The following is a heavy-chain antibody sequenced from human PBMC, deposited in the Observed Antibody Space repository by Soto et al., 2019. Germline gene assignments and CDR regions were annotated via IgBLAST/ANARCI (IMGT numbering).Heavy chain of an antibody. CDR2: IIPLLGTA. CDR1: GVTFSSET. Sequence: GASVKVSCKASGVTFSSETLGWVRQAPGQGLEWVGGIIPLLGTASYAQKFQGRVTITADESTSTVYMELSSLRSDDTAVYFCATELGENPASPFDAWGQGTLVTVSS. CDR3: ATELGENPASPFDA. D-gene: IGHD3-10*01. J-gene: IGHJ4*02. V-gene: IGHV1-69*13.